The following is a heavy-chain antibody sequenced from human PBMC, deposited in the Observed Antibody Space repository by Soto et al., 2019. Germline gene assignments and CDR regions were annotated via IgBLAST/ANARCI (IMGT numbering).Heavy chain of an antibody. D-gene: IGHD3-10*01. J-gene: IGHJ4*02. CDR3: ARGTPGGRGVDY. CDR2: ISGSNGYT. CDR1: GYTFTSYG. Sequence: QVQLVQSGAEVKKPGASVKVSCKASGYTFTSYGISWVRQAPGQGLEWMAWISGSNGYTYYAQKLQGRVTVTTDTFTNTAYMELRSLRSDDTAVYYCARGTPGGRGVDYWGQGTLVTVSS. V-gene: IGHV1-18*01.